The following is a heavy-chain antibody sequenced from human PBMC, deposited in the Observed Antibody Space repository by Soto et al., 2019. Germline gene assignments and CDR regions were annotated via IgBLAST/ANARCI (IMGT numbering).Heavy chain of an antibody. CDR2: IYYSGST. J-gene: IGHJ6*02. CDR1: GGSISSYY. V-gene: IGHV4-59*12. CDR3: ARDHGYSYGNYYYYGMDV. D-gene: IGHD5-18*01. Sequence: SETLSLTCTVSGGSISSYYWSWIRQPPGKGLEWIGYIYYSGSTSYNPSLKSRVTISVDTSKNQFSLKLSSVTAADTAVYYCARDHGYSYGNYYYYGMDVWGQGTTVTVSS.